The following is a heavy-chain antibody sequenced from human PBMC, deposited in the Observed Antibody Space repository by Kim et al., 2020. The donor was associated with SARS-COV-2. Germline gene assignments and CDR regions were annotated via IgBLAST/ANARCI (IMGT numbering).Heavy chain of an antibody. D-gene: IGHD2-15*01. Sequence: GGSLRLSCAASGFTVSSNYMSWVRQAPGKGLEWVSVIYSGGSTYYADSVKGRFTISRDNSKNTLYLQMNSLRAEDTAVYYCAREDRVLQLPGMDVWGQGTTGTVSS. CDR1: GFTVSSNY. CDR2: IYSGGST. CDR3: AREDRVLQLPGMDV. J-gene: IGHJ6*02. V-gene: IGHV3-66*01.